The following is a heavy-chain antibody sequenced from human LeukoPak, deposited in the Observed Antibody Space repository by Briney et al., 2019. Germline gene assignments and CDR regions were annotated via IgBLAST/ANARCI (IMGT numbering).Heavy chain of an antibody. V-gene: IGHV4-31*03. Sequence: SETLSLTCTVSGGSISSGGYYWSWIRQHPGKGLEWIGYIYYSGSTYYNPSLKSRVTISVDTSKNRFSLKLSSVTAADTAMYYCARVMRDVVVPTGDEYYYYYMDVWGKGTTVTVSS. D-gene: IGHD2-21*01. J-gene: IGHJ6*03. CDR2: IYYSGST. CDR1: GGSISSGGYY. CDR3: ARVMRDVVVPTGDEYYYYYMDV.